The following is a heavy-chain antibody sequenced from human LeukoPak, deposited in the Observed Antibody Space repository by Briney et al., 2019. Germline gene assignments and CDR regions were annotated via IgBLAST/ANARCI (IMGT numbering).Heavy chain of an antibody. CDR1: GYSFTSYW. CDR2: IYPGDSDT. J-gene: IGHJ6*03. Sequence: GESLKISCKGSGYSFTSYWIGWVRQMPGKGLEWMGIIYPGDSDTRYSPSFQGQVTISADKSISTAYLQWSSLKASDTAMYYCARSNIVVVPAAIYYYYYMDVWGKGTTVTVSS. D-gene: IGHD2-2*01. V-gene: IGHV5-51*01. CDR3: ARSNIVVVPAAIYYYYYMDV.